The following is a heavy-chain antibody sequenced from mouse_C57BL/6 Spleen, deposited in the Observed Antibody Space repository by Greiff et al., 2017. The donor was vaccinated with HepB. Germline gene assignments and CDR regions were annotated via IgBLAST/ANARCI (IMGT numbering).Heavy chain of an antibody. CDR3: ARTVKGDYFDY. CDR1: GYTFTSYW. Sequence: QVQLQQLGAELVMPGASVKLSCKASGYTFTSYWMHWVKQRPGQGLEWIGEIDPSDSYTNYNQKFKGKSTLTVDKSSSTAYMQLSSLTSEDSAVYYCARTVKGDYFDYWGQGTTLTVSS. V-gene: IGHV1-69*01. CDR2: IDPSDSYT. J-gene: IGHJ2*01.